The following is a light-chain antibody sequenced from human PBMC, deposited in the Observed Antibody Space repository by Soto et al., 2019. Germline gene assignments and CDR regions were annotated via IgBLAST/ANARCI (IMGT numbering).Light chain of an antibody. CDR3: QQYNNYSNT. V-gene: IGKV1-5*01. CDR2: DAS. Sequence: DIQMTQSPSTLSASVGDTVTITCRASQTIGSWLAWYQQKPGKAPKLLIYDASSLQSGVPSRFSGSGSGTKFTLTISSLQPDDFATYYCQQYNNYSNTFGQGTKVEIE. CDR1: QTIGSW. J-gene: IGKJ1*01.